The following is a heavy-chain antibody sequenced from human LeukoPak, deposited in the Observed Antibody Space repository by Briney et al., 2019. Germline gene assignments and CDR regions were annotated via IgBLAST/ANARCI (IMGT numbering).Heavy chain of an antibody. J-gene: IGHJ4*02. CDR2: ISAYNGNT. CDR1: GYTFTSYG. Sequence: ASVKVSCKASGYTFTSYGISWVRQAPGQGLEWMGWISAYNGNTNYAQKLQGRVTMTTDTSTSTAYMELRSLRSDDTAVYYCGRDYKWELLNLFDYWGQGTPVTVSS. D-gene: IGHD1-26*01. V-gene: IGHV1-18*01. CDR3: GRDYKWELLNLFDY.